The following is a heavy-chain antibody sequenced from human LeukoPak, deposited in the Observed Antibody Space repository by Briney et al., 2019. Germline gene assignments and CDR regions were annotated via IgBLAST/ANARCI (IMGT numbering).Heavy chain of an antibody. Sequence: ETLSLTCAVYGGSFSGYYWSWIRQPPGKGLEWIGEINHSGSTNYNPSLKSRVTISVDTSKNQFSLKLSSVTAADTAVYYCAGYYYGSGSPHNFDYWGQGTLVTVSS. J-gene: IGHJ4*02. CDR1: GGSFSGYY. CDR3: AGYYYGSGSPHNFDY. D-gene: IGHD3-10*01. CDR2: INHSGST. V-gene: IGHV4-34*01.